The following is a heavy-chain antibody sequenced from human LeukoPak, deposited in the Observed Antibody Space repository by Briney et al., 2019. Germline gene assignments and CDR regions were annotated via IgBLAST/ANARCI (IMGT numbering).Heavy chain of an antibody. D-gene: IGHD3-9*01. Sequence: ASVKVSCKASGYTFTSYGISWVRQAPGQGLEWMGWISAYNGNTNYAQKLQGRVTMTTDTSTSTAYMELRSLRSDDTAVHYCASVLRYFDCPTRFDPWGQGTLVTVSS. CDR1: GYTFTSYG. V-gene: IGHV1-18*01. CDR2: ISAYNGNT. CDR3: ASVLRYFDCPTRFDP. J-gene: IGHJ5*02.